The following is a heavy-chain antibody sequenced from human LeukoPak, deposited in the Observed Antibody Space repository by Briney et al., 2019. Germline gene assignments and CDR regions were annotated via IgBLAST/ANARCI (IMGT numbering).Heavy chain of an antibody. CDR3: ARRGNCGGDCYSYYFDY. D-gene: IGHD2-21*02. J-gene: IGHJ4*02. Sequence: GESLKISCKGSGYSFTSYWIGCVRQMPAKGLEWMGIIYPGDSDTRYSPSFQGQVTISADKSISTAYLQWSSLKASDTAMYYCARRGNCGGDCYSYYFDYWGQGTLVTVSS. CDR1: GYSFTSYW. V-gene: IGHV5-51*01. CDR2: IYPGDSDT.